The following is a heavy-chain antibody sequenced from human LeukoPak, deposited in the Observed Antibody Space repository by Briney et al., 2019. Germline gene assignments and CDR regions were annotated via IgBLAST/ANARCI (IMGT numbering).Heavy chain of an antibody. CDR1: GFTFSTHA. V-gene: IGHV3-23*01. Sequence: PGGSLRLSCTVSGFTFSTHAMSWVRQAPGKGLEWVSGISGSGGNTNYADSVMGRFTISRDNSKNTLYLQMNSLRAEDTAVYYCAKDGYCSSTSCYWSYWGQGSRVTVSS. CDR3: AKDGYCSSTSCYWSY. CDR2: ISGSGGNT. D-gene: IGHD2-2*03. J-gene: IGHJ4*02.